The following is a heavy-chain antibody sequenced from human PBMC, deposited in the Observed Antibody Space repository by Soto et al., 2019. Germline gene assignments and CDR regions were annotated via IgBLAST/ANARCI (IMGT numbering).Heavy chain of an antibody. D-gene: IGHD1-26*01. J-gene: IGHJ4*02. CDR2: IYYSGCT. V-gene: IGHV4-59*12. CDR1: GGSISSYY. Sequence: SETLSLTCTVSGGSISSYYWSWIRQPPGKGLEWIGYIYYSGCTNYNPSLKSRVTISGDTSKNQFSLKLRSVTAADTAVYFCARETPQWEELGGFYFDYWGQGTLVTVSS. CDR3: ARETPQWEELGGFYFDY.